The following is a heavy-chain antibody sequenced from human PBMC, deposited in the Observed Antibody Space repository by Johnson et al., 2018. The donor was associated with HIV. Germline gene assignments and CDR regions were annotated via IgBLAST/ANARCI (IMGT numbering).Heavy chain of an antibody. J-gene: IGHJ3*02. V-gene: IGHV3-72*01. CDR1: GFTFDDYA. D-gene: IGHD6-13*01. CDR2: TRNKAHSYTT. CDR3: ATGASSTWSLGALDI. Sequence: MQLVESGGGLVQPGRSLKLSCAASGFTFDDYAMHWVRQTPGKGLEWVGRTRNKAHSYTTEYAASVKGRFTISRDDSKNSLYLQMNSLKSEDTAVYYCATGASSTWSLGALDIWGQGTMVTVSS.